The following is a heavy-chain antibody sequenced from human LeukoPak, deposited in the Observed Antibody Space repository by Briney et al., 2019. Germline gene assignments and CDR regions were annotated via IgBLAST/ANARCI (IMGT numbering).Heavy chain of an antibody. CDR3: ARTYSSSWPEDV. CDR1: GGSFSVYY. CDR2: INHSGST. V-gene: IGHV4-34*01. Sequence: SSETLSLTCAVYGGSFSVYYWSWIRQPPGKGLEWIGEINHSGSTNYNPSLKSRVTISVDTSKNQFSLKLSSVTAADTAVYYCARTYSSSWPEDVWGQGTTVTVSS. J-gene: IGHJ6*02. D-gene: IGHD6-13*01.